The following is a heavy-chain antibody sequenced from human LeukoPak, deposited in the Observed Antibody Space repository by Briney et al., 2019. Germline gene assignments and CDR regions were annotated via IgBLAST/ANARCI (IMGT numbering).Heavy chain of an antibody. D-gene: IGHD5-12*01. CDR2: ISISGSTI. Sequence: GGSLRLSCAASGFTFSSFEMNWVRQAPGKGLEWVSYISISGSTIYYADSVKGRFTISRDNAKNSLYLQMNSLRAEDTAVYYCARDRDSGYGFRFDPWGQGTLVTVSS. CDR3: ARDRDSGYGFRFDP. J-gene: IGHJ5*02. V-gene: IGHV3-48*03. CDR1: GFTFSSFE.